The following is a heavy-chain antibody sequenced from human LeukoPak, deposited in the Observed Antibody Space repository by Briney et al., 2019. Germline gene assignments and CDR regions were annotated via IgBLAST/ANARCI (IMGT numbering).Heavy chain of an antibody. CDR3: AKGLWIQLWL. V-gene: IGHV3-33*06. CDR1: GFTFSSYG. Sequence: PGRSLRLSCAASGFTFSSYGMHWVRQAPGKGLEWVAVIWYDGSNKYYADSVKGRFTISRDNSKNTLYLQMNSLRAEDTAVYYCAKGLWIQLWLGGQGTLVTVSS. D-gene: IGHD5-18*01. J-gene: IGHJ4*02. CDR2: IWYDGSNK.